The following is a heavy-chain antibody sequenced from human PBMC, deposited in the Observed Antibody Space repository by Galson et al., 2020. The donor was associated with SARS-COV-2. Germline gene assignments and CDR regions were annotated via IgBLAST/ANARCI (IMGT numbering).Heavy chain of an antibody. CDR1: GFTFSSYA. V-gene: IGHV3-30*01. J-gene: IGHJ3*02. Sequence: GGSLRFSCSASGFTFSSYAMHCVGQAPGKGLAWVAVISYDGSNKYYADSVKCRFTISRDNSKNTLYLQMNSLRAEDTAVYYCASFGYCTNGVCYTTDAFDIWGQGTMVTVSS. CDR2: ISYDGSNK. D-gene: IGHD2-8*01. CDR3: ASFGYCTNGVCYTTDAFDI.